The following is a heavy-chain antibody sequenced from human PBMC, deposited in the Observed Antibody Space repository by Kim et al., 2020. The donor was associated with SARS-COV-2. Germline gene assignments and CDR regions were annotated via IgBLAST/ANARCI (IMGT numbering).Heavy chain of an antibody. Sequence: YYADSVKGRFTISRDNSKNTLFLQMNNLRAEDTALYYCARNDPGATYFDYWGQGTLVAVSS. V-gene: IGHV3-33*01. J-gene: IGHJ4*02. D-gene: IGHD1-1*01. CDR3: ARNDPGATYFDY.